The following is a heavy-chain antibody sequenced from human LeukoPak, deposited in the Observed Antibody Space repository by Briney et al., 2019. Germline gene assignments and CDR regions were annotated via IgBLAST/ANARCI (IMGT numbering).Heavy chain of an antibody. V-gene: IGHV3-30*18. CDR3: AKDSYYYDSSGYYPYYYYYYMDV. D-gene: IGHD3-22*01. Sequence: GGSLRLSCAASGFTFSNYGMHWVRQAPGKGLEWVAVVSYDGSNKYYADSVKGRFTISRDSSKNTLYLQMNSLRAEDTAVYYCAKDSYYYDSSGYYPYYYYYYMDVWGKGTTVTVSS. CDR1: GFTFSNYG. CDR2: VSYDGSNK. J-gene: IGHJ6*03.